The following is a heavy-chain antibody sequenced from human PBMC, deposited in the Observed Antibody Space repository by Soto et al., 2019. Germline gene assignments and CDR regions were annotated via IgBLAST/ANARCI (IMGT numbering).Heavy chain of an antibody. CDR2: IYYSGST. J-gene: IGHJ3*02. D-gene: IGHD5-18*01. V-gene: IGHV4-61*01. Sequence: SETLSLTCTVSGGSVSSGSYYWSWIRQPPGKGLEWIGYIYYSGSTSYNPSLKSRVTISADTPKNQLSLKLSSVTAADTAVYYCARDGYTSGYLVAFDIWGQGTMVTVSS. CDR3: ARDGYTSGYLVAFDI. CDR1: GGSVSSGSYY.